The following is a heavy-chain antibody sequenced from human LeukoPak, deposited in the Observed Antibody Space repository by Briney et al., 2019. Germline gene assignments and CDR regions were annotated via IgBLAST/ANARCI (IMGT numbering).Heavy chain of an antibody. D-gene: IGHD4-17*01. CDR2: ISYDGSNK. Sequence: GGSLRLSCAASGFTFSNYGMHWVRQAPGKGLEWVAVISYDGSNKYYADSVKGRFTISRDNSKNTLYLQMNSLRAEDTAVYYCAKDPATYGDYGAAGFDYWGQGTLVTVSS. CDR3: AKDPATYGDYGAAGFDY. CDR1: GFTFSNYG. J-gene: IGHJ4*02. V-gene: IGHV3-30*18.